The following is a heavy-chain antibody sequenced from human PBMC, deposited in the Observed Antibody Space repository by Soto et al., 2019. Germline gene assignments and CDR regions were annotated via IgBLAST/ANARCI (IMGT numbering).Heavy chain of an antibody. D-gene: IGHD2-2*01. V-gene: IGHV3-73*02. CDR2: IRTRSSDYAT. CDR3: ARIRTSWANDAFDV. CDR1: GFAFNGFA. Sequence: EVQLVESGGGLVLPGESLKLSCAASGFAFNGFALHWIRQAPGKRLEWLGRIRTRSSDYATEYGASVRGRFTNSRDDSQKTAYLQMKSMETEDTAIYYCARIRTSWANDAFDVWGLGTLVIVSS. J-gene: IGHJ3*01.